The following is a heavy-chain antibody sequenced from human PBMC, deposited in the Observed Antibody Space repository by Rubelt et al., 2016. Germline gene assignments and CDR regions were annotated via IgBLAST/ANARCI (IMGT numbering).Heavy chain of an antibody. CDR1: GGSISRSSYY. V-gene: IGHV4-39*01. CDR3: ARHESAGSSWPFDD. CDR2: IYYSGSS. D-gene: IGHD6-13*01. Sequence: QLQLQESGPGLVKPSETLSLTCTVYGGSISRSSYYWGWIRQPPGKGLEWIGSIYYSGSSYHNPSLKSRVTISGDTAKKQFSLKLGSGTAADTAVYYCARHESAGSSWPFDDWGQGTLVTVSS. J-gene: IGHJ4*02.